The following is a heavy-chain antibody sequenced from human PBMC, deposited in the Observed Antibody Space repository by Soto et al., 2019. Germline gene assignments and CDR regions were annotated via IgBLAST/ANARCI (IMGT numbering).Heavy chain of an antibody. D-gene: IGHD4-17*01. CDR1: GFTFNTYS. CDR2: ISRSNTYI. CDR3: ARDGSSTVPTNDAFDI. J-gene: IGHJ3*02. V-gene: IGHV3-21*01. Sequence: GGSLRLSCSASGFTFNTYSMTSVRQAPGKGLEWVSSISRSNTYIYYADSVRGRFTISRDNAQNALYLQMNSLRAEDTAVYYCARDGSSTVPTNDAFDIWGQGTIVTVSS.